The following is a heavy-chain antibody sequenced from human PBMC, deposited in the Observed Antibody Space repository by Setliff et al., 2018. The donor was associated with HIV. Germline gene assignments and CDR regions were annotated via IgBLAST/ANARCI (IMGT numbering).Heavy chain of an antibody. Sequence: ETLSLTCTVSGGSISSGDYYWNWIRQYPGKGLEWIGYIYYTGTTNYNTSLKSRVTISIDTSKSQFSLRLSSVTAADTAVYYCTREMATRFDAFDIWGQGTKVTVSS. D-gene: IGHD5-12*01. V-gene: IGHV4-61*08. J-gene: IGHJ3*02. CDR3: TREMATRFDAFDI. CDR1: GGSISSGDYY. CDR2: IYYTGTT.